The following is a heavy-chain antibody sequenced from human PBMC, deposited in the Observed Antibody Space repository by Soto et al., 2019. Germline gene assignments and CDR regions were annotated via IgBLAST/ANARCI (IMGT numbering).Heavy chain of an antibody. Sequence: GSLRLSCAASGFTFSSYGMHWVRQAPGKGLEWVAVIWYDGSNKYYADSVKGRFTISRDNSKNTLYLQMNSLRAEDTAVYYCARDTKSLAHYYYYGMDVWGQGTTVTVSS. CDR2: IWYDGSNK. CDR1: GFTFSSYG. J-gene: IGHJ6*02. D-gene: IGHD2-8*01. CDR3: ARDTKSLAHYYYYGMDV. V-gene: IGHV3-33*01.